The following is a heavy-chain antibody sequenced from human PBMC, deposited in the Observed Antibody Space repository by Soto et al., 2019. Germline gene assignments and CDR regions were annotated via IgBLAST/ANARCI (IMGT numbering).Heavy chain of an antibody. CDR3: ARGRKGQLVRFRWFDP. CDR1: GGSFSGYY. J-gene: IGHJ5*02. CDR2: INHSGST. Sequence: SETLSLTCAVYGGSFSGYYWSWIRQPPGKGLEWIGEINHSGSTNYNPSLKSRVTISVDTSKNRFSLKLSSVTAADTAVYYCARGRKGQLVRFRWFDPWGQGTLVTVSS. D-gene: IGHD6-6*01. V-gene: IGHV4-34*01.